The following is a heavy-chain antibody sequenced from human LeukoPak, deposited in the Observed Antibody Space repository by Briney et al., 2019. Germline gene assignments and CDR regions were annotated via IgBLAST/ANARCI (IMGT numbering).Heavy chain of an antibody. CDR1: GGTFSSYA. D-gene: IGHD3-22*01. Sequence: ASVKVSCKASGGTFSSYAMNWVRQAPGQGLEWMGWINTNTGNPTYAQGFTGRFVFSLDTSVSTAYLQISSLKAEDTAVYYCARLHDSSGYYFVLWGQGTLVTVSS. CDR2: INTNTGNP. V-gene: IGHV7-4-1*02. CDR3: ARLHDSSGYYFVL. J-gene: IGHJ5*02.